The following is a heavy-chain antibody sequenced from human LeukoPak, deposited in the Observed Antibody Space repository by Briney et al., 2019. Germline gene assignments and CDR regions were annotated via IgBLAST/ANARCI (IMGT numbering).Heavy chain of an antibody. J-gene: IGHJ4*02. V-gene: IGHV3-21*01. D-gene: IGHD3-10*01. CDR3: ARATMVRGVINASGLDY. Sequence: GSLRLSCAASGFTFSSYSMNWVRQAPGKGLEWVSSISSSSSYIYYADSVKGRFTISRDNAKNSLYLQMNSLRAEDTAVYYCARATMVRGVINASGLDYWGQGTLVTVSS. CDR2: ISSSSSYI. CDR1: GFTFSSYS.